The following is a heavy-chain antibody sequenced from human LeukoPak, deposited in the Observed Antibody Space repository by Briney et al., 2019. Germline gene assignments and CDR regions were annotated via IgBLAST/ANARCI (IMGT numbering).Heavy chain of an antibody. CDR2: INPNSGGT. Sequence: ASVKVSCKASGYTFTGYYIHWVRQDPGQGLQWMGWINPNSGGTNYAQKLQGRVTMTRDTSISTAYMELSRLRSDDTAVYYCARGEIDYGGYWGQGTLVTVSS. D-gene: IGHD4/OR15-4a*01. J-gene: IGHJ4*02. CDR3: ARGEIDYGGY. CDR1: GYTFTGYY. V-gene: IGHV1-2*02.